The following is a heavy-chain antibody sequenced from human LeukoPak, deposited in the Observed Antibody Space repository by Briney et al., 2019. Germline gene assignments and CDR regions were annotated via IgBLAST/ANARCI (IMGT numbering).Heavy chain of an antibody. CDR1: GGTFSSYA. V-gene: IGHV1-69*13. CDR2: IIPIFGTA. Sequence: SVKVSCKASGGTFSSYAISWVRQAPGQGLEWMGGIIPIFGTANYAQKFQGRVTITADESTSTAYMELSGLRSEDTAVYYCARDSEPYSGSSDYWGQGTLVTVSS. J-gene: IGHJ4*02. CDR3: ARDSEPYSGSSDY. D-gene: IGHD1-26*01.